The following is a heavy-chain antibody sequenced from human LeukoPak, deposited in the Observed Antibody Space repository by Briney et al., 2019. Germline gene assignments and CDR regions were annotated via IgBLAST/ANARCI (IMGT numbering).Heavy chain of an antibody. V-gene: IGHV3-9*01. D-gene: IGHD3-3*01. Sequence: GRSLRLSCAASGFTFDDYAMHWVRQAPGKGLEWVSGISWNSGSIGYADSVKGRFTISRDNAKNSLYLQMNSLRAEDTALYYCAKGKARFLEWLSNWGQGTLVTVSS. CDR3: AKGKARFLEWLSN. CDR1: GFTFDDYA. CDR2: ISWNSGSI. J-gene: IGHJ4*02.